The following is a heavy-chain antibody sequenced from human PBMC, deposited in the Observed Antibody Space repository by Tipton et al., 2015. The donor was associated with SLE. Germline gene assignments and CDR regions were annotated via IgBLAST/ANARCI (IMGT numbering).Heavy chain of an antibody. Sequence: LRLSCTVSGGSISSYYWSWIRQPPGKGLEWIGYIYYSGSTNYNPSLKSRVTISVDTSKNQFSLKLSSVTAADTAVYYCARGDCSSTSCYGVWFDPWGQGTLVTVSS. CDR1: GGSISSYY. CDR3: ARGDCSSTSCYGVWFDP. V-gene: IGHV4-59*01. J-gene: IGHJ5*02. D-gene: IGHD2-2*01. CDR2: IYYSGST.